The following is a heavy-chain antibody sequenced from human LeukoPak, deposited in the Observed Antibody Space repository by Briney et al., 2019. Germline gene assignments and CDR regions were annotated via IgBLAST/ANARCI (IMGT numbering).Heavy chain of an antibody. CDR3: ATDLATGTDY. Sequence: SGGSLRLSCAASGFTYDDYAMHWVRQAPGKGREGVSGITWNSGSIGYAVSVKGRFTISRDNAKNSLYLQMNSLRAEDTAVYYCATDLATGTDYWGQGTLVTVSS. D-gene: IGHD2-15*01. CDR2: ITWNSGSI. J-gene: IGHJ4*02. CDR1: GFTYDDYA. V-gene: IGHV3-9*01.